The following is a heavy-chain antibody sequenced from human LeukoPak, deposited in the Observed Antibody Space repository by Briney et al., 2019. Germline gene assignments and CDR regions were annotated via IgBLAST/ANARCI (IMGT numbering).Heavy chain of an antibody. CDR1: GGSISSSNG. CDR2: IYHSGST. J-gene: IGHJ4*02. V-gene: IGHV4-4*02. D-gene: IGHD3-22*01. Sequence: SGTLSLTCAVSGGSISSSNGWSWVRQPPGKGLEWIGEIYHSGSTNYNPSLKSRVTISVDKSKNQFSLKLSSVTAADTAVYYCVRNYYDSSGYYFDYWGQGTLVTVSS. CDR3: VRNYYDSSGYYFDY.